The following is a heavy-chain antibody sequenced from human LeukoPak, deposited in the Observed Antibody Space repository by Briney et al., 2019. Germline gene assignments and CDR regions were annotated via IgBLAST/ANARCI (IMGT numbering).Heavy chain of an antibody. Sequence: PGGSLRLSCAASGFTFSSYWMSWVRQAPGKGLEWVANIKQDGSEKYYVDSVKGRFTISRDNSKKSLYLQMNSLRAEDTALYYCAKSDAGTAEYYYYYMDVWGKGTTVTVSS. D-gene: IGHD1-1*01. CDR1: GFTFSSYW. CDR3: AKSDAGTAEYYYYYMDV. CDR2: IKQDGSEK. V-gene: IGHV3-7*03. J-gene: IGHJ6*03.